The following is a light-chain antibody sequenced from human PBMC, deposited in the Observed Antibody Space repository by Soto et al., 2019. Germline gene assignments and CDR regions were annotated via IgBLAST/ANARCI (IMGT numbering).Light chain of an antibody. J-gene: IGLJ1*01. V-gene: IGLV2-8*01. CDR1: KNDSGVYDF. Sequence: QSALTHPPSASGSPGQSVTISCTGTKNDSGVYDFVSWYQHHPGKPPRLIIYEVVQRPSGVPDRFSGSKSGNTASLTVSGLQAADEADYFCKSYAGSNTDVFGSGSKVTVL. CDR2: EVV. CDR3: KSYAGSNTDV.